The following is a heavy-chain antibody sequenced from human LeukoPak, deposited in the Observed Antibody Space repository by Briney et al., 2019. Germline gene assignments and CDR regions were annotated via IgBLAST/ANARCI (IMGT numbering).Heavy chain of an antibody. CDR1: GGSFSGYY. J-gene: IGHJ5*02. Sequence: SETLSLTCAVYGGSFSGYYWTLIRQTPGKGLEWIGEISHTGLTGSNPSLKSRVTISVDSSKKQFSLRMTSVTAADTGVYYCARVPDITARPCDTWGPGTLVTVSS. D-gene: IGHD1-1*01. V-gene: IGHV4-34*01. CDR3: ARVPDITARPCDT. CDR2: ISHTGLT.